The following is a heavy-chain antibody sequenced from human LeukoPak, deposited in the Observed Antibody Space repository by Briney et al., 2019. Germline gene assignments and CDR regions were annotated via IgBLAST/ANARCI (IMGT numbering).Heavy chain of an antibody. CDR3: ARGGLFYYDSSGDYFDY. D-gene: IGHD3-22*01. CDR2: IYSGGST. V-gene: IGHV3-66*01. Sequence: GSLRLSCAASGFTVSSNYMSWVRQAPGKGLEWVSVIYSGGSTYYADSVKGRFTISRDNSKNTLYLLMNSLRAEDTAVYYCARGGLFYYDSSGDYFDYWGQGTLVTVSS. J-gene: IGHJ4*02. CDR1: GFTVSSNY.